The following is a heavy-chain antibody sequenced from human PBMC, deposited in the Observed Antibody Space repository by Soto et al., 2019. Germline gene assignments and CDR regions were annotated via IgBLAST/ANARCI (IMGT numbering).Heavy chain of an antibody. CDR2: INAGNGNT. V-gene: IGHV1-3*01. D-gene: IGHD6-19*01. CDR1: GYTFISYG. Sequence: ASVKVSCKASGYTFISYGVHWVRQAPGQRLEWMGWINAGNGNTKYSQKFQGRVTINRDTSASTAYMELSRLRSEDTAVYYCARDGAVAGNITFDYWG. CDR3: ARDGAVAGNITFDY. J-gene: IGHJ4*01.